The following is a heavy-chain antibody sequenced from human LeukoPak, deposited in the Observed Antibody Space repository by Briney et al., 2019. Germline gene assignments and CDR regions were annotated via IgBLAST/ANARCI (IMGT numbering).Heavy chain of an antibody. CDR3: ASIHDSSGYPS. Sequence: GASVKVSCKSSVYTFTSYGISWVRQAPGQELEWMGWISAYNGNTNYAQKLQGRVTMTTDTSTSTAYMELRSLRSDDTAVYYCASIHDSSGYPSWGQGTLVTVSS. CDR1: VYTFTSYG. V-gene: IGHV1-18*01. J-gene: IGHJ5*02. CDR2: ISAYNGNT. D-gene: IGHD3-22*01.